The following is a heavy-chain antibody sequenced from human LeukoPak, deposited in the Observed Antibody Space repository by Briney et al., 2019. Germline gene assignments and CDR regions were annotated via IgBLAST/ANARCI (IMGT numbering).Heavy chain of an antibody. Sequence: GGSLRLSCAASGFTVSSKYMTWVRQAPGKGLEWVSVIYSGGRTFYADSVKGRFTISRDNSKNMLYLQMNSLRAEDTAVYYCAILEGDSSGWFDPWGQGTLVTVSS. CDR2: IYSGGRT. J-gene: IGHJ5*02. D-gene: IGHD3-22*01. CDR1: GFTVSSKY. V-gene: IGHV3-66*01. CDR3: AILEGDSSGWFDP.